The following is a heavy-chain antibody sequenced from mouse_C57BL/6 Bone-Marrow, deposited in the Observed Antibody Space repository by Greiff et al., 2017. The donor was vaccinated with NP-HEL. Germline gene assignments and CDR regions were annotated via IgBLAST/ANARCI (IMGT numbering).Heavy chain of an antibody. CDR3: ARCTTVVADY. Sequence: VQLQQSGPVLVKPGASVKMSCKASGYTFTDYYMNWVKQSPGKSLEWIGVINPYNGGTSYNQKFKGKATLTVDKSSSTAYMELNSLTSEDSAVYYRARCTTVVADYWGQGTTLTVSA. V-gene: IGHV1-19*01. CDR2: INPYNGGT. D-gene: IGHD1-1*01. CDR1: GYTFTDYY. J-gene: IGHJ2*01.